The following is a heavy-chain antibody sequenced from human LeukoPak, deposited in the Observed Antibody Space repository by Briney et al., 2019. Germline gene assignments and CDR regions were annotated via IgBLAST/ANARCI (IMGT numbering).Heavy chain of an antibody. CDR3: ARLGYSSGWYAGRFDY. J-gene: IGHJ4*02. CDR2: INHSGST. D-gene: IGHD6-19*01. V-gene: IGHV4-34*01. CDR1: GGSFSGYY. Sequence: PSETLSLTCAVYGGSFSGYYWSWIRQPPGKGLEWIGEINHSGSTNYNPSLKSRVTISVDTSKNQFSLKLSSVTAADTAVYYCARLGYSSGWYAGRFDYWGQGTLVTVSS.